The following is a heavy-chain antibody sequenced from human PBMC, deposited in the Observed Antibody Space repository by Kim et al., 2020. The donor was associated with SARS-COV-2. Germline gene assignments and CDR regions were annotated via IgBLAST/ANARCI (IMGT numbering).Heavy chain of an antibody. CDR1: GFTFSSYG. CDR2: ISYDGSNK. V-gene: IGHV3-33*05. Sequence: GGSLRLSCAASGFTFSSYGMHWVRQAPGKGLEWVAVISYDGSNKYYADSVKGRFTISRDNSKNTLYLQMNSLRAEDTAVYYCARGLGKHNWFDPWGQGTLVTVSS. J-gene: IGHJ5*02. D-gene: IGHD2-21*01. CDR3: ARGLGKHNWFDP.